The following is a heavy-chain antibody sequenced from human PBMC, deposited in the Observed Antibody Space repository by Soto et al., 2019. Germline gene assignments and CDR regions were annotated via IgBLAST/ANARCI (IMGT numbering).Heavy chain of an antibody. V-gene: IGHV4-59*01. J-gene: IGHJ4*02. CDR1: GGSISGYY. CDR2: ISYSGST. D-gene: IGHD3-10*01. CDR3: ARITYYYGSGSYPDY. Sequence: SETLSLTCTVSGGSISGYYWSWIRQPPGKGLEWIGYISYSGSTDYNPSLKSRVTISVDTSKNQFSLKLSSVTAADTAVYYCARITYYYGSGSYPDYWGQGTLVTVSS.